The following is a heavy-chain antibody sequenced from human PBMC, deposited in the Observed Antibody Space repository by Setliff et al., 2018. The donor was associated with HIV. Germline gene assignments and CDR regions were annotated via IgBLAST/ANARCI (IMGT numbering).Heavy chain of an antibody. D-gene: IGHD4-17*01. J-gene: IGHJ4*02. Sequence: SETLSLTCTVSGGSISSYYWSWIRQPPGKRLEWIGHINYSGTTNYNPSLKSRVTISVDTSKNQFSLKLTSVTAADTAVYYCAREIYGGNSRPFDYWGQGTLVTVSS. CDR1: GGSISSYY. CDR3: AREIYGGNSRPFDY. V-gene: IGHV4-59*01. CDR2: INYSGTT.